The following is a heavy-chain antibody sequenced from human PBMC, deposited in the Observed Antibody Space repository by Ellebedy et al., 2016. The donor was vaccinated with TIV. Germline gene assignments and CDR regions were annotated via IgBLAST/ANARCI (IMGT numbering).Heavy chain of an antibody. CDR1: GFTFSIYG. D-gene: IGHD4-11*01. V-gene: IGHV3-30*18. J-gene: IGHJ3*01. CDR3: AKKQAGGTAVTSAFDV. CDR2: IAYDADVK. Sequence: GGSLRLSXAASGFTFSIYGMHWVRQVPGKGLGWVAAIAYDADVKKYEDSVKGRFTISRDDSKNTVYLQMNSLRDEDTARYYCAKKQAGGTAVTSAFDVWGQGTKVAVSS.